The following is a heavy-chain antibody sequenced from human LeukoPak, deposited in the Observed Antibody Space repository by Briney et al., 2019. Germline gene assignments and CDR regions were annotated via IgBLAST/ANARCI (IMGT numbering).Heavy chain of an antibody. V-gene: IGHV5-51*01. CDR3: ARRYYGSSAFAFDI. CDR2: IYPGDSDT. CDR1: GYSFTSYW. J-gene: IGHJ3*02. D-gene: IGHD3-22*01. Sequence: GGSLRLSCKGSGYSFTSYWIGWVRQMPGKGLEWMGIIYPGDSDTRYSPSFQGQVTISADKSISTAYLQWSSLKASDTAMYYCARRYYGSSAFAFDIWGQGTMVTVSS.